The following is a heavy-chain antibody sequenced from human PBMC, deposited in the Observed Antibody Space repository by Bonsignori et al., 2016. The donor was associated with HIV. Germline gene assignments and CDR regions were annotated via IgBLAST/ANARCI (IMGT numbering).Heavy chain of an antibody. D-gene: IGHD3-3*01. J-gene: IGHJ4*02. CDR2: INHSGST. V-gene: IGHV4-34*01. CDR3: ARGPPPLKYYDFWSGYFN. Sequence: PGKGLEWIGEINHSGSTNYNPSLKSRVTISVDTSKNQFSLKLSSVTAADTAVYYCARGPPPLKYYDFWSGYFNWGQGTLVTVSS.